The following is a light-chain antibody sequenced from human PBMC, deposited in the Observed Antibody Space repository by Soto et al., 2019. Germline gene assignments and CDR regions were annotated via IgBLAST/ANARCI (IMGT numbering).Light chain of an antibody. CDR1: QRVSSSY. CDR3: QQYVTSPYT. V-gene: IGKV3-20*01. Sequence: IVLTQSPGTLSLSPGERATLSCRASQRVSSSYFAWFQQKPGQAPRLRIYGASRRATGTPDRFSGSGSGTDVTLTIIRLEPEDFAVYYCQQYVTSPYTCGQGTKMETK. CDR2: GAS. J-gene: IGKJ2*01.